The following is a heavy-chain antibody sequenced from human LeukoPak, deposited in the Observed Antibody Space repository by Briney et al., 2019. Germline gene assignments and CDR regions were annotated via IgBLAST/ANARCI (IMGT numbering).Heavy chain of an antibody. Sequence: PSETLSLTCTVSGGSISSYYRSWIRQPPGKGLEWIGYIYTSGSTNYNPSLKSRVTISVDTSKNQFSLKLSSVTAADTAVYYCARHGPWYYYDSSGYYYNYYYMDVWGKGTTVTVSS. CDR2: IYTSGST. V-gene: IGHV4-4*09. CDR3: ARHGPWYYYDSSGYYYNYYYMDV. CDR1: GGSISSYY. D-gene: IGHD3-22*01. J-gene: IGHJ6*03.